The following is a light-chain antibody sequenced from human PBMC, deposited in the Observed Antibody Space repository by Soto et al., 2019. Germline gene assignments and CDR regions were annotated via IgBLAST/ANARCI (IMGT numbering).Light chain of an antibody. J-gene: IGKJ4*01. CDR2: AAS. Sequence: IQMTQSPSSLSASVGDRVTITCRASQSISSYLNWYQQKPGKAPKLLIYAASSLQSGVPSRFSGSGSGTDFTPTISSLQHEDFETYYCQQSYSTKLTFGGGTKGDIK. V-gene: IGKV1-39*01. CDR3: QQSYSTKLT. CDR1: QSISSY.